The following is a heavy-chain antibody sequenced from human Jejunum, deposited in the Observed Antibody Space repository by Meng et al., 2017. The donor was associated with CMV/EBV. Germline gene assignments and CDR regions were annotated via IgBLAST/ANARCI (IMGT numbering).Heavy chain of an antibody. Sequence: QGEQVQSGFELKKPGASVKVSCKASGYPFTSYAMNWVRQAPGQGLEWMGWIDTNTGNPTYAQGFTGRFVFSLDTSVSTAYLQISSLKAADTAVYYCARLYCSGGSCYTIDYWGQGTLVTVSS. D-gene: IGHD2-15*01. CDR3: ARLYCSGGSCYTIDY. V-gene: IGHV7-4-1*02. CDR1: GYPFTSYA. J-gene: IGHJ4*02. CDR2: IDTNTGNP.